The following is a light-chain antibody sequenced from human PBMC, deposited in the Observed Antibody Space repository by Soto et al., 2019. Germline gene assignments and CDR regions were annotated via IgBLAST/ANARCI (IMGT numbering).Light chain of an antibody. V-gene: IGKV1D-12*01. CDR3: QQYHNWPIT. Sequence: IQMTQSPSSVSASVGDRVTITCRASQGISSWLAWYQQKPGKAPKLLIYAASSLQSGVPSRFSGSGSGTEFTLAISRLQSEDFSVYYCQQYHNWPITFGQGTRLEIK. CDR1: QGISSW. CDR2: AAS. J-gene: IGKJ5*01.